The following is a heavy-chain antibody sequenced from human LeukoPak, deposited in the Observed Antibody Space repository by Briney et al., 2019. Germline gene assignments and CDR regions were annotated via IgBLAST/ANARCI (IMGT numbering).Heavy chain of an antibody. D-gene: IGHD1-20*01. CDR2: MSGDGGST. V-gene: IGHV3-43*02. Sequence: GGSLRLSCAASGFTFDDYAMHWVRQAPGKGLEWVSLMSGDGGSTYYADSVKGRFTISRDNSKNSLYLQMNSLRTEDTALYYCAKDRSRNWNDDPQIDYWGQGTLVTVSS. CDR1: GFTFDDYA. CDR3: AKDRSRNWNDDPQIDY. J-gene: IGHJ4*02.